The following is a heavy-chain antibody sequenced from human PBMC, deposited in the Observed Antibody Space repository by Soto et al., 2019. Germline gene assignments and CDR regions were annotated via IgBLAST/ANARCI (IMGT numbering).Heavy chain of an antibody. D-gene: IGHD3-10*01. J-gene: IGHJ4*02. CDR2: INPSVGSR. CDR1: GYTFTSYY. CDR3: ARYGSGSYPPVPYDY. V-gene: IGHV1-46*01. Sequence: ASVKVSRKASGYTFTSYYMHWVRQAPGQGLECMGIINPSVGSRSYAQKFQGRVTMNRDTSTSTVYVELSSLGSEDTAVYYCARYGSGSYPPVPYDYWGQGTRVTVSS.